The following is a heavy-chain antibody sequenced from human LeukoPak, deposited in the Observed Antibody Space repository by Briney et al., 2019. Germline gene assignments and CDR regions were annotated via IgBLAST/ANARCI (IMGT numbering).Heavy chain of an antibody. Sequence: GGSLRLSCSASGFTFKKAWMNWVRQAPGKGLEWVGRIKTTAEGATIDYPAPVKGRSTVSRDDSKNTLYLQMNDLKTEDTAVYYCTTRVVTTNDNWGQGTLVTVSS. J-gene: IGHJ4*02. CDR3: TTRVVTTNDN. V-gene: IGHV3-15*01. D-gene: IGHD2-21*02. CDR1: GFTFKKAW. CDR2: IKTTAEGATI.